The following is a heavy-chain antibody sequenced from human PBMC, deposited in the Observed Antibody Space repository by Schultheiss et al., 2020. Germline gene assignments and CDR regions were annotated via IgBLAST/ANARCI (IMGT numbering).Heavy chain of an antibody. J-gene: IGHJ5*02. D-gene: IGHD6-6*01. Sequence: SVKVSCKASGFTFTSSAVQWVRQARGQRLEWIGWIVVGSGNTNYAQKLQGRVTMTRDTSISTAYMELSRLRSDDTAVYFCAKGGLSSSSVSWGQGTLVTVSA. CDR2: IVVGSGNT. CDR1: GFTFTSSA. V-gene: IGHV1-58*01. CDR3: AKGGLSSSSVS.